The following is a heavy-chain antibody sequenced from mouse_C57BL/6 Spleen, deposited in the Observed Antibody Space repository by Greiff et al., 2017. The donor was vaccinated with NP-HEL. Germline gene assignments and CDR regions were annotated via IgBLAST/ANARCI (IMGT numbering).Heavy chain of an antibody. CDR1: GYTFTDYE. D-gene: IGHD1-1*01. V-gene: IGHV1-15*01. Sequence: VQLQESGAELVRPGASVTLSCKASGYTFTDYEMHWVKQTPVHGLEWIGAIDPETGGTAYNQKFKGKDILTADKSSSTAYMERRSLTAEDSAVYYCTREGDYGSSYDAMDYWGQGTSVTVSS. J-gene: IGHJ4*01. CDR3: TREGDYGSSYDAMDY. CDR2: IDPETGGT.